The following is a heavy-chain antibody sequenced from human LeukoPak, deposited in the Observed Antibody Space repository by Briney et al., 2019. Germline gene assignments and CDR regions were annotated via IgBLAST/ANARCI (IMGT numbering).Heavy chain of an antibody. D-gene: IGHD3-22*01. Sequence: SGTLSLTCAVSGGSISSSDWWSWVRQPPGKGLEWIGEIFHSGSTNYNPSLMSRVTISIDPSKSQFSLKLTSVTAADTAVYYCVRNGYYSIDYWGQGTLVTVSS. CDR1: GGSISSSDW. CDR3: VRNGYYSIDY. V-gene: IGHV4-4*02. CDR2: IFHSGST. J-gene: IGHJ4*02.